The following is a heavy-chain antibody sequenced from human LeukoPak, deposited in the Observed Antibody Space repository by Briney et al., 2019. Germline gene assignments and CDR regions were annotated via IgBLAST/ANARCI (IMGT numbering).Heavy chain of an antibody. Sequence: SSETLSLTCTVSGGSISGYNWGSSRQPPGKGLEWIGYIYYSGSTNYNPSLKSRVTISVDTSKNQFSLNLSSVTAADTAVYYWAGWHYGNHYIDYWGQGTLVTVSS. D-gene: IGHD4-11*01. CDR3: AGWHYGNHYIDY. J-gene: IGHJ4*02. CDR2: IYYSGST. V-gene: IGHV4-59*01. CDR1: GGSISGYN.